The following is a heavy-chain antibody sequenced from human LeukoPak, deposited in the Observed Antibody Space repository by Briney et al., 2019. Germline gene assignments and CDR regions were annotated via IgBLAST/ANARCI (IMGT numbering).Heavy chain of an antibody. V-gene: IGHV1-2*02. CDR3: ARLGVGANPFDY. J-gene: IGHJ4*02. D-gene: IGHD1-26*01. CDR1: GYTFTGYY. CDR2: INPNSGGT. Sequence: GASVKVSCKASGYTFTGYYMHWVRQASGQGLEWMGWINPNSGGTNYAQKFQGRVTMTRDTSISTAYLQWSSLKASDTAMYYCARLGVGANPFDYWGQGTLVTVSS.